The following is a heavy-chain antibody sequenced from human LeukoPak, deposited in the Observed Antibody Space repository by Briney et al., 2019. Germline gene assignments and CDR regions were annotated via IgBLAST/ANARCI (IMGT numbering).Heavy chain of an antibody. D-gene: IGHD1-1*01. V-gene: IGHV1-18*01. Sequence: ASVKVSCKTSGYTFTSYGRSWVRQAPVQGIKRMGWISANSGYTKYTQKLQGRVSMTTDTSTLTAYRELRSLRSDDTAMYHGARARPGFGTIESPEYWGQGTLVTVSS. CDR3: ARARPGFGTIESPEY. CDR2: ISANSGYT. J-gene: IGHJ4*02. CDR1: GYTFTSYG.